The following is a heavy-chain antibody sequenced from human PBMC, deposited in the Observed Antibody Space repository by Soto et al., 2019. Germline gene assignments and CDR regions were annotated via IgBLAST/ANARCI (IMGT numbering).Heavy chain of an antibody. J-gene: IGHJ4*02. CDR3: ARSGGDYRPFDS. V-gene: IGHV3-48*03. Sequence: GGSLRLSCAASGFSFSNSEMNWIRQAPGKGLEWVSHMTGSGSAIYYADSVKGRFTISRDNAKNSLYLQLNSLRAEDTALYYCARSGGDYRPFDSWGQGTLVTVSS. CDR1: GFSFSNSE. D-gene: IGHD2-21*01. CDR2: MTGSGSAI.